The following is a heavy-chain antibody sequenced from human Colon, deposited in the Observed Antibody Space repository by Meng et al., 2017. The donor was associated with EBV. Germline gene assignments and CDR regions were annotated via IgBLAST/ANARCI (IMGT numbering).Heavy chain of an antibody. CDR1: GFNFNTYW. Sequence: EATQVGAGGGLVSAGVSLKRSCAASGFNFNTYWMNWVRQAPGKGMEWVSHISSSGKIIDYADSVKGRFTISRDNANNSLYLQMDSLTADDTAVYYCARDHGTGLDHWGQGALVTVSS. CDR2: ISSSGKII. CDR3: ARDHGTGLDH. D-gene: IGHD1-14*01. V-gene: IGHV3-48*04. J-gene: IGHJ4*02.